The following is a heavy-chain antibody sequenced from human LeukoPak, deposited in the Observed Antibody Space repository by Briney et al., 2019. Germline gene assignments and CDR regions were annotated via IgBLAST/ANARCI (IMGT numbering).Heavy chain of an antibody. J-gene: IGHJ6*02. V-gene: IGHV3-7*03. CDR2: IKEDGSER. CDR1: AFIFSGHW. D-gene: IGHD3-22*01. Sequence: GGSLRLSCEGSAFIFSGHWMNWVRQTPGKGLEWVASIKEDGSERQYVDSVKGRFSISRDNTKGSLFLQLNSLRAEDTAVYYCARGPYYYDSSGLSRQDVWGQGTTVTVSS. CDR3: ARGPYYYDSSGLSRQDV.